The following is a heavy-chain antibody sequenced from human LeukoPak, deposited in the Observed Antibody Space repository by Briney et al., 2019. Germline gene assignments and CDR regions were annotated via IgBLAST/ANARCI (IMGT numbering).Heavy chain of an antibody. CDR3: AKDSCSTSSCYSAPEYYYYYMDV. Sequence: PGGSLRLSCAASRFSFSSYGMHWVRQAPGKGLEWVAFIRYDGSNKYYTDSVKGRFTISRDNSKNTLYLQMNSLRGEDTALYYCAKDSCSTSSCYSAPEYYYYYMDVWGKGTTVTVSS. D-gene: IGHD2-2*01. V-gene: IGHV3-30*02. CDR1: RFSFSSYG. CDR2: IRYDGSNK. J-gene: IGHJ6*03.